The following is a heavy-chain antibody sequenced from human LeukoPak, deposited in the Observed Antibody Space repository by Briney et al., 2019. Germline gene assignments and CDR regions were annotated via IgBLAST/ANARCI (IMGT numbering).Heavy chain of an antibody. Sequence: PSQTLSLTCAVSGGSISSGGYSWSWIRQPPGKGLEWIGYIYHSGSTYYNPSLKSRVTISADTSKHQFSLNLSSVTAADTAIYFCARGLLYSGSFARNWFDSWGQGTLVTVSS. CDR1: GGSISSGGYS. V-gene: IGHV4-30-2*01. CDR2: IYHSGST. J-gene: IGHJ5*01. D-gene: IGHD1-26*01. CDR3: ARGLLYSGSFARNWFDS.